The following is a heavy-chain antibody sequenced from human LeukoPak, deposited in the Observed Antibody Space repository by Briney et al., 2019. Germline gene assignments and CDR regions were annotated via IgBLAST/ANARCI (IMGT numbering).Heavy chain of an antibody. CDR2: ISYDGSNK. CDR3: ARDMGSGWYGGGSDY. CDR1: GFTFSSYA. D-gene: IGHD6-19*01. Sequence: PGGSLRLSCAASGFTFSSYAMHWVRQAPGKGLEWVAVISYDGSNKYYADSVKGRFTISRDNSKNTLYLQMNSLRAEDTAVYYCARDMGSGWYGGGSDYWGQGTLVTVSS. V-gene: IGHV3-30-3*01. J-gene: IGHJ4*02.